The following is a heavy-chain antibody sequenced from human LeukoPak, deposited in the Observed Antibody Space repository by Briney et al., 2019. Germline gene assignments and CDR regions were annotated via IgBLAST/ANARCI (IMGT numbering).Heavy chain of an antibody. D-gene: IGHD3-22*01. V-gene: IGHV4-34*01. Sequence: PSETLSLTCAVYGGSFSGYYWSWIRQPPGKGLEWIGEINHSGSTNYNPSLKSRVTISVDTSKNQFSLKLSSVTAADTAVYCCARRNVRYYYDSSGYGPKPFDYWGQGTLVTVSS. CDR1: GGSFSGYY. CDR3: ARRNVRYYYDSSGYGPKPFDY. J-gene: IGHJ4*02. CDR2: INHSGST.